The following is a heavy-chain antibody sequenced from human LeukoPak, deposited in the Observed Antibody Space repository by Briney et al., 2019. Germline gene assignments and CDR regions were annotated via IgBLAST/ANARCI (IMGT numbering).Heavy chain of an antibody. D-gene: IGHD3-16*01. V-gene: IGHV3-7*01. CDR1: GFTFTTYW. CDR2: IKQDGSEK. CDR3: ARNLRLNYYYYGMDV. J-gene: IGHJ6*02. Sequence: QAGGSLRLSCAASGFTFTTYWMTWVRQAPGKGLEWVANIKQDGSEKYYVDSVKGRFTISRDNAKNSLYLQMNSLRAEDTAVYYCARNLRLNYYYYGMDVWGQGTTVTVSS.